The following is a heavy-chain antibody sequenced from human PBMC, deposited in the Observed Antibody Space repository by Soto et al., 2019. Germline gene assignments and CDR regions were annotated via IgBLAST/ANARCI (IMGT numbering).Heavy chain of an antibody. CDR2: IIPILGIA. CDR1: GGTFSSYT. D-gene: IGHD4-17*01. V-gene: IGHV1-69*08. CDR3: ARDHQAYGDYASQRWYFDL. Sequence: QVQLVQSGAEVKKPGSSVKVSCQASGGTFSSYTISWVRQAPGQGLEWMGRIIPILGIANYAQKFQGRVTITADKSTSTAYMELSSLRSEDTAVYYCARDHQAYGDYASQRWYFDLWGRGTLVTVSS. J-gene: IGHJ2*01.